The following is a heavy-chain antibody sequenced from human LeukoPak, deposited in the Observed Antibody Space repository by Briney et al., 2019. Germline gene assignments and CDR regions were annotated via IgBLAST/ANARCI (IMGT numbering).Heavy chain of an antibody. D-gene: IGHD6-6*01. CDR1: GGSISDSH. Sequence: SETLSLTCNVSGGSISDSHWSWIRQSAEKGLEWIGRVYISGSVNYNPFLKSRVTMSVDTLKNQFSLKLTSVTAADTAVYYCAKERSSWAFDIWGQGTMVTVSS. CDR2: VYISGSV. V-gene: IGHV4-4*07. CDR3: AKERSSWAFDI. J-gene: IGHJ3*02.